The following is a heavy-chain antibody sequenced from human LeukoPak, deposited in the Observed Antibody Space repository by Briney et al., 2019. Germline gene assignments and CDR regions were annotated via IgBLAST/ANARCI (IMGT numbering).Heavy chain of an antibody. D-gene: IGHD3-10*01. V-gene: IGHV3-53*01. J-gene: IGHJ4*02. CDR1: GFTVSSNY. CDR3: ARDYKADF. Sequence: PGGSLRLSCAASGFTVSSNYMSWVRQAPGKGLEWVSVIYSGGSTYYADSVKGRFTTSRDNSKNTLYLQMNSLRGENTAIYYCARDYKADFWGQGTQVTVSS. CDR2: IYSGGST.